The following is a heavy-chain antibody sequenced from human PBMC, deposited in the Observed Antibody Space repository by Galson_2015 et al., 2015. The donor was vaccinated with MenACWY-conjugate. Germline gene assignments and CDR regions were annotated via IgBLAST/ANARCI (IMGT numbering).Heavy chain of an antibody. CDR3: ARLTGYSGSFYFPY. D-gene: IGHD1-26*01. J-gene: IGHJ4*02. Sequence: LSLTCDVSGHSISNGYYWSWIWPPPGTGMERIGFIYPTGNTYYSASLKCRVTLTVDAPMTQFSLKLTSVTAADSAVYYCARLTGYSGSFYFPYWCQGTLVTVSS. V-gene: IGHV4-38-2*01. CDR2: IYPTGNT. CDR1: GHSISNGYY.